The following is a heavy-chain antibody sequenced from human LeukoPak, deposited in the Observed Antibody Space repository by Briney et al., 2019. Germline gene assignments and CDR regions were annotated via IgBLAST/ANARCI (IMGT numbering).Heavy chain of an antibody. CDR1: GFTFSDYY. CDR3: ARDSVVVPAGMGRDYYYYGMDV. V-gene: IGHV3-11*05. J-gene: IGHJ6*04. D-gene: IGHD2-2*01. Sequence: GGSLRLSCAASGFTFSDYYMSWIRQAPGKGLEWVSYISSSSSNTNYADSVKGRFTISRDNAKNSLYLQMNSLRAEDTAVYYCARDSVVVPAGMGRDYYYYGMDVWGKGTTVTVSS. CDR2: ISSSSSNT.